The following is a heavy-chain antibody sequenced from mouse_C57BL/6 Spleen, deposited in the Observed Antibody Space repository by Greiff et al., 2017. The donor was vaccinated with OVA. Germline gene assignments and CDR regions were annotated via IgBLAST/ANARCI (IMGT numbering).Heavy chain of an antibody. CDR1: GFSLTSYG. CDR2: IWSGGST. J-gene: IGHJ2*01. Sequence: VKVVESGPGLVQPSQSLSITCTVSGFSLTSYGVHWVRQSPGKGLEWLGVIWSGGSTDYNAAFISRLSISKDNSKSQVFFKMNSLQADDTAIYYCARNYYGNGGFDYWGQGTTLTVSS. CDR3: ARNYYGNGGFDY. D-gene: IGHD2-1*01. V-gene: IGHV2-2*01.